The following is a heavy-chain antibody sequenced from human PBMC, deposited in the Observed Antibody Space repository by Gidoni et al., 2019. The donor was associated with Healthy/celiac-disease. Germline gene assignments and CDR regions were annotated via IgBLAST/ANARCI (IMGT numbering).Heavy chain of an antibody. V-gene: IGHV3-30*18. CDR3: AKPAQGYCSSTSCYGDFDY. J-gene: IGHJ4*02. CDR2: ISYDGSNK. Sequence: QVQLVESGGGVVQPGRSLRLSCAASGFTFSSYGMHWVRQAPGKGLEWVAVISYDGSNKYYADSVKGRFTISRDNSKNTLYLQMNSLRAEDTAVYYCAKPAQGYCSSTSCYGDFDYWGQGTLVTVSS. D-gene: IGHD2-2*01. CDR1: GFTFSSYG.